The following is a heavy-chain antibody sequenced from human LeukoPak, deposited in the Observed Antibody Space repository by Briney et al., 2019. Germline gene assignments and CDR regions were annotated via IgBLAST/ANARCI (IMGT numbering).Heavy chain of an antibody. V-gene: IGHV4-39*01. CDR2: IYYSGSN. CDR1: GFTFSNSG. CDR3: ARLDYGDYLYYFDY. J-gene: IGHJ4*02. Sequence: GSLRLSCAASGFTFSNSGMSWIRQPPGKGLEWIGSIYYSGSNYYNPSLKSRVTISVDTSKNQFSLKLSSVTAADTAVYYCARLDYGDYLYYFDYWGQGTLVTVSS. D-gene: IGHD4-17*01.